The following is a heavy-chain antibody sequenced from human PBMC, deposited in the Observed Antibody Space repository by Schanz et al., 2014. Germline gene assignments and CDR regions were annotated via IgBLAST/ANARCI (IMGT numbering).Heavy chain of an antibody. CDR3: AKNQYDDVDLSSFYFDF. CDR1: EFTFSTDA. D-gene: IGHD3-10*02. CDR2: ISGGGGTT. J-gene: IGHJ4*02. Sequence: EVQLVESGGGLVQPGKSLRLSCAASEFTFSTDAMSWVRQAPGKGLEWVSAISGGGGTTYYADSVKGRFTISRDNSKNTLYLQMNSLRAEDTAVYYCAKNQYDDVDLSSFYFDFWGQGTLVTVSS. V-gene: IGHV3-23*04.